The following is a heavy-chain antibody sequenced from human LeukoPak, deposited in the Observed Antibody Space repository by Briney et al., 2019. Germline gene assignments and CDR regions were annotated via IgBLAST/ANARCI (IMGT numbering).Heavy chain of an antibody. D-gene: IGHD2-2*01. Sequence: SETLSLTCTVSGGSISSYYWSWIRQPAGKGLEWIGRTYYSGSTSYNPSLKSRVTMSVDTSKNQFSLKLTSVTAADTAVYYCARDLGYQLLSSGWFDPWGQGTLVTVSS. V-gene: IGHV4-4*07. CDR1: GGSISSYY. CDR2: TYYSGST. J-gene: IGHJ5*02. CDR3: ARDLGYQLLSSGWFDP.